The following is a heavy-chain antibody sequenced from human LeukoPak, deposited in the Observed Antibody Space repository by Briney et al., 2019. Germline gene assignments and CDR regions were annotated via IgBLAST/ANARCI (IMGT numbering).Heavy chain of an antibody. Sequence: GGSPRLSCAASGFTFSSYSMNWVRQAPGKGLEWVSSISSSSSYIYYADSVKGRFTISRDNAKNSLYLQMNSLRAEDTAVYYCARDLEARSGSYSWYWGQGTLVTVSS. CDR3: ARDLEARSGSYSWY. J-gene: IGHJ4*02. CDR1: GFTFSSYS. CDR2: ISSSSSYI. D-gene: IGHD1-26*01. V-gene: IGHV3-21*01.